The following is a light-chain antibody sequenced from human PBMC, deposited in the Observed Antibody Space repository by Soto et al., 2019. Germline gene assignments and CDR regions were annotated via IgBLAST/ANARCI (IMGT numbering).Light chain of an antibody. CDR1: QSFSSSY. CDR3: QQYGSSPWT. J-gene: IGKJ1*01. CDR2: GAS. V-gene: IGKV3-20*01. Sequence: EIVLTQSPGTLSLSPGERATLSCRAIQSFSSSYLAWYQQKPGQAPRLLIYGASSRATGIPDRFSGSGSGTDFTLTISRLEPEDFAVYYCQQYGSSPWTFGQGTKVDIK.